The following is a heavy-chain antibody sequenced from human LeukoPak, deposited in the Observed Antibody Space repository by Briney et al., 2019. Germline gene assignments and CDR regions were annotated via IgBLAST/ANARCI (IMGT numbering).Heavy chain of an antibody. CDR3: ARQGVIDY. CDR1: GASISSGIHY. J-gene: IGHJ4*02. D-gene: IGHD2-8*01. CDR2: IYTTGSS. V-gene: IGHV4-61*02. Sequence: SAPLSLTCTVSGASISSGIHYWNWIRQPAGKGLEWIGRIYTTGSSNYNPSLKSRVTISLDTSKNQFSLKLSSVTAADTAVYYCARQGVIDYWGQGTLVTVSS.